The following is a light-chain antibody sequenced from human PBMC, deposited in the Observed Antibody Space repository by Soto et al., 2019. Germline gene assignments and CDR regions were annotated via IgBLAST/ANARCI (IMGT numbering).Light chain of an antibody. J-gene: IGLJ2*01. CDR3: SSYTSSSTLV. CDR2: EVS. Sequence: QSALTQPASVSGSPGQSITISCTGTNSDLGSYNYVSWYQQHPGKAPKLMIYEVSNRPSGVSNRFSGSKSGNTASLTISGLQAEDEADYYCSSYTSSSTLVFDGGTKVTVL. CDR1: NSDLGSYNY. V-gene: IGLV2-14*01.